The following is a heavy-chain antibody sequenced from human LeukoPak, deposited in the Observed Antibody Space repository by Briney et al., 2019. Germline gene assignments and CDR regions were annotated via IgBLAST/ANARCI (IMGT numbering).Heavy chain of an antibody. J-gene: IGHJ4*02. V-gene: IGHV5-51*01. CDR1: GYSFTTYW. Sequence: GASLKISCRGSGYSFTTYWIGWVRQMPGKGLVWMGIIYPGDSDTRYSPSFQGQVTMSADKSINTAYLQWSSLKASDTAMYYCARRQGCSSTSCPPDSWGQGTLVTVSS. D-gene: IGHD2-2*01. CDR2: IYPGDSDT. CDR3: ARRQGCSSTSCPPDS.